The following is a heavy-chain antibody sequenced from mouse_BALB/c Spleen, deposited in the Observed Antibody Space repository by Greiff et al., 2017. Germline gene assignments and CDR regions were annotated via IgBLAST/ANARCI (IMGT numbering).Heavy chain of an antibody. CDR1: GFTFSSYA. Sequence: DVHLVESGGGLVKPGGSLKLSCAASGFTFSSYAMSWVRQTPEKRLEWVASISSGGSTYYPDSVKGRFTISRDNARNILYLQMSSLRSEDTAMYYCARDDGFDYWGQGTTLTVSS. CDR2: ISSGGST. V-gene: IGHV5-6-5*01. J-gene: IGHJ2*01. CDR3: ARDDGFDY. D-gene: IGHD2-12*01.